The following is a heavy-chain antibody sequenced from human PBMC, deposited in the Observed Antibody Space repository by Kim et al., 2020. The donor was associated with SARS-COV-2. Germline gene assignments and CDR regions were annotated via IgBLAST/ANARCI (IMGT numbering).Heavy chain of an antibody. V-gene: IGHV4-59*01. J-gene: IGHJ6*02. CDR2: IYYSGST. CDR1: GGSISSYY. CDR3: ARDRWNASYCSSTSCYNYYYYGMDV. D-gene: IGHD2-2*02. Sequence: SETLSLTCTVSGGSISSYYWSWIRQPPGKGLEWIGYIYYSGSTNYNPSLKSRVTISVDTSKNQFSLKLSSVTAADTAVYYCARDRWNASYCSSTSCYNYYYYGMDVWGQGTTVTVSS.